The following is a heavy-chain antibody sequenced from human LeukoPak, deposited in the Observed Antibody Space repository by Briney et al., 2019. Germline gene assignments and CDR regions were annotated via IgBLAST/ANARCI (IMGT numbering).Heavy chain of an antibody. CDR2: INSDGSST. V-gene: IGHV3-74*01. J-gene: IGHJ4*02. CDR1: GFTFSSYW. CDR3: AREVVTTGAPNLDY. Sequence: GGSLRLSCAASGFTFSSYWMHWVRQAPGKGRVGVSRINSDGSSTSYADSVKGRFTISRDNAKNTLYLQMNSLRAEDTAVYYCAREVVTTGAPNLDYWGQGTLVTVSS. D-gene: IGHD4-17*01.